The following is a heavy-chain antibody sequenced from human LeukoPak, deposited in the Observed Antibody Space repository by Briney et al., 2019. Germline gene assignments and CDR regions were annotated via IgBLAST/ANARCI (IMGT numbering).Heavy chain of an antibody. D-gene: IGHD2-2*01. CDR2: INPNSGGT. V-gene: IGHV1-2*02. Sequence: ASVTVSRKASGYTFTGYYMHWVRQAPGQGLEWMGWINPNSGGTNYAQKFQGRVTMTRDTSISTAYMELSRLRSDDTAVYYCARVNCSSTSCYSPGYYYYGMDVWGQGTTVTVSS. CDR1: GYTFTGYY. J-gene: IGHJ6*02. CDR3: ARVNCSSTSCYSPGYYYYGMDV.